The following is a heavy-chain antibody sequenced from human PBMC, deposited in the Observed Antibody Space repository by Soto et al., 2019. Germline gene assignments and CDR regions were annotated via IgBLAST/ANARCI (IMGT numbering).Heavy chain of an antibody. CDR1: GYTFTSYG. Sequence: QVQLVQSGAEVKKPGASVKVSCKASGYTFTSYGISWVRQAPGQGLEWMGWISAYNGNTNYAQKVQGRVDMTTDKSKRKAKMELRSLRSHDTAVYYCARPGTIFGVVMYFDYWGQGTLVTVSS. J-gene: IGHJ4*02. D-gene: IGHD3-3*01. V-gene: IGHV1-18*04. CDR2: ISAYNGNT. CDR3: ARPGTIFGVVMYFDY.